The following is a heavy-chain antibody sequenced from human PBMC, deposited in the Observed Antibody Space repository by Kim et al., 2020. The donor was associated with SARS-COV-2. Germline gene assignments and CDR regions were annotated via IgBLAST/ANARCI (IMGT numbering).Heavy chain of an antibody. CDR1: GGSISSSSYY. J-gene: IGHJ6*02. CDR2: IYYSGST. D-gene: IGHD3-9*01. V-gene: IGHV4-39*07. CDR3: ARDGGDYDILTGYYFGTDGGYGMDV. Sequence: SETLSLTCTVSGGSISSSSYYWGWIRQPPGKGLEWIGSIYYSGSTYYNPSLKSRVTISVDTSKNQFSLKLSSVTAADTAVYYCARDGGDYDILTGYYFGTDGGYGMDVWGQGTTVTVSS.